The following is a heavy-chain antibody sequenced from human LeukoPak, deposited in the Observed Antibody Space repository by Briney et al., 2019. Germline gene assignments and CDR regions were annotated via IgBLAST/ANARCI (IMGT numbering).Heavy chain of an antibody. CDR3: ARMSYYDRRGDNWFDP. J-gene: IGHJ5*02. Sequence: ASVKVSCKASGYTFTSYDINWVRQATGQGLEWMGWMNPNSGNTGYAQKFQGRVTMTRDNSISTAYMELSSMRSEDTAVYYCARMSYYDRRGDNWFDPWGQGTLVIVSS. V-gene: IGHV1-8*01. CDR1: GYTFTSYD. D-gene: IGHD3-22*01. CDR2: MNPNSGNT.